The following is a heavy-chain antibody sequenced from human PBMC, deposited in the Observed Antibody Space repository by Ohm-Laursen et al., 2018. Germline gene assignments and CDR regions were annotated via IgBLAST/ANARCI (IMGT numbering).Heavy chain of an antibody. Sequence: SLRLSCAASGFTFSSYEINWVRQAPGKGLEWVSYISSSSSTIYYADSVKGRFTISRDNAENSLYLQMNSLRADDTAVYYCATGPAERSDYWGQGTLVTVPS. CDR3: ATGPAERSDY. CDR1: GFTFSSYE. V-gene: IGHV3-48*03. J-gene: IGHJ4*02. CDR2: ISSSSSTI. D-gene: IGHD2-2*01.